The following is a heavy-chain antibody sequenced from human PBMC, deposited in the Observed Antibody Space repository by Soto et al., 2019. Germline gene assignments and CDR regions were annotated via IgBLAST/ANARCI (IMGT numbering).Heavy chain of an antibody. Sequence: GGSLRLSCAASGFTVSSNYMSWVRQAPGKGLEWVSLIYSGGSTYYADSVKGRFTISRDNAKNSLYLQMNILRAEDTAFYYCVRGASLNFDYWGQGTLVTVSS. CDR1: GFTVSSNY. V-gene: IGHV3-53*01. J-gene: IGHJ4*02. CDR3: VRGASLNFDY. D-gene: IGHD1-26*01. CDR2: IYSGGST.